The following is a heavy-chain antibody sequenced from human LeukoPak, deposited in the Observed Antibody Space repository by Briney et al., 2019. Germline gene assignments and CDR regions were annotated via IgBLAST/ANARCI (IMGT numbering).Heavy chain of an antibody. V-gene: IGHV6-1*01. CDR2: TYSRSKWYN. Sequence: SQTLSLTCAISGDSVPNNSAAWNWIRQSPSRGLEWLGRTYSRSKWYNGYAVAVKSRITIKADTSKNQFSLQLNSVTPDDTAVYYCTRGLRWFDPWGQGTLVTVSS. J-gene: IGHJ5*02. CDR3: TRGLRWFDP. CDR1: GDSVPNNSAA.